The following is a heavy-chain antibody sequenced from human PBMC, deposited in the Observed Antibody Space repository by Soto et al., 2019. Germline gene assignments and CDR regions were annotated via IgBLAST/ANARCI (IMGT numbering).Heavy chain of an antibody. CDR3: ASGKPPTAHFDY. Sequence: GASVKVSCKASGGTFSSYAISWVRQAPGQGLEWMGGIIPIFGTANYAQKFQGRVTITAVESTSTAYMELSSLRSEDTAVYYCASGKPPTAHFDYWGQGTLVTVS. CDR1: GGTFSSYA. D-gene: IGHD4-17*01. V-gene: IGHV1-69*13. J-gene: IGHJ4*02. CDR2: IIPIFGTA.